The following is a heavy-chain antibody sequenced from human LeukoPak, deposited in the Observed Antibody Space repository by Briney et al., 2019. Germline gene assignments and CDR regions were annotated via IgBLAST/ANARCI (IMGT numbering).Heavy chain of an antibody. CDR2: FDPEDGET. CDR3: ARGTSTVTTSFGYYYGMDV. D-gene: IGHD4-11*01. Sequence: ASVKVSCKVSGYTLTELSMHWVRQAPGKGLEWMGGFDPEDGETIYAQKFQGRVTMTEGTSTDTAYMELRSLRSDDTAVYYCARGTSTVTTSFGYYYGMDVWGQGTTVTVSS. V-gene: IGHV1-24*01. J-gene: IGHJ6*02. CDR1: GYTLTELS.